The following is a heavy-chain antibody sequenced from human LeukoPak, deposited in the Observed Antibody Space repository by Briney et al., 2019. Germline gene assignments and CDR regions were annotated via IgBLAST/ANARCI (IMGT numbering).Heavy chain of an antibody. V-gene: IGHV1-18*01. J-gene: IGHJ4*02. Sequence: ASVKVSCKASGYTFTSYGISWVRQAPGQGLEWMGWISTYNGNTNYAQNLQGRVTMTTDTSTSTAYMELRSLRSDDTAVYYCATFNLGIVGATTGVFDYWGQGTLVTVSS. CDR2: ISTYNGNT. CDR1: GYTFTSYG. CDR3: ATFNLGIVGATTGVFDY. D-gene: IGHD1-26*01.